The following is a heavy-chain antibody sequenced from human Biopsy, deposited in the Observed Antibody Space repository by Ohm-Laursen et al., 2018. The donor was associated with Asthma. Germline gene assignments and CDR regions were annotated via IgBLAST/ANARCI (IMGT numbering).Heavy chain of an antibody. D-gene: IGHD1-1*01. CDR1: ADSISSNNFY. V-gene: IGHV4-39*01. J-gene: IGHJ4*02. Sequence: SDTLSLTCPVSADSISSNNFYWGWIRQPPGKGLEWIATISYTGSTYYNPSLKSRVTISVDTSKNQFSLKLSSVTAADTAVYYCARHSGTYYAQLNYWGQGTLVTVSS. CDR2: ISYTGST. CDR3: ARHSGTYYAQLNY.